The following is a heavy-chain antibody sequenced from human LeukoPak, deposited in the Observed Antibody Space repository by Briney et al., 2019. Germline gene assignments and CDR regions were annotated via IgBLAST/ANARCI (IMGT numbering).Heavy chain of an antibody. Sequence: ASVKVSCKASGGTFSSYAISWVRQAPGQGLEWMGGIIPIFGTANYAQKFQGRVTITADESTSTAYMELSSLRSEDTAVYYCARAKGTIVVAPYYFDYWGQGTLVTVSS. J-gene: IGHJ4*02. CDR1: GGTFSSYA. D-gene: IGHD2-2*01. CDR2: IIPIFGTA. V-gene: IGHV1-69*13. CDR3: ARAKGTIVVAPYYFDY.